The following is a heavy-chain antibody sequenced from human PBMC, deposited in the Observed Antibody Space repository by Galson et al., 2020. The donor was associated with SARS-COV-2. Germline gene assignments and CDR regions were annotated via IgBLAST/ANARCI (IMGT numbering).Heavy chain of an antibody. Sequence: GGSLRLSCAASGFTFSSYAMSWVRQAPGKGLEWVSAISGSGGSTYYADSVKGRFTISRDNSKNTLYPQMNSLRAEDTAVYYCAKDRVGATRMADAFDIWGQGTMVTVSS. V-gene: IGHV3-23*01. CDR3: AKDRVGATRMADAFDI. CDR2: ISGSGGST. CDR1: GFTFSSYA. D-gene: IGHD1-26*01. J-gene: IGHJ3*02.